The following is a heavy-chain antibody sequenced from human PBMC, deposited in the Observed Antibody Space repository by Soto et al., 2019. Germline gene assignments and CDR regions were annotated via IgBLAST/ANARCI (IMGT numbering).Heavy chain of an antibody. J-gene: IGHJ4*02. CDR3: ARGLKSRFFNLLNY. D-gene: IGHD3-3*01. V-gene: IGHV1-8*01. CDR1: GYTFTSYD. CDR2: MNPNSGNT. Sequence: QVQLVQSGAEVKKPGASVKVSCKASGYTFTSYDINWVRQATGQGLEWMGWMNPNSGNTAYAQQFQGRVSMTMNTPIGTAYMELTSLRAEDTAVYSRARGLKSRFFNLLNYWGQGSLVTFSS.